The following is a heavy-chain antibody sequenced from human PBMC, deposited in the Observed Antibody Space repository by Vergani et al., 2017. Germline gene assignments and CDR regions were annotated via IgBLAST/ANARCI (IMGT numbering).Heavy chain of an antibody. D-gene: IGHD1-26*01. CDR1: GDSISSGNYY. CDR2: IYSSGST. V-gene: IGHV4-61*02. J-gene: IGHJ3*02. Sequence: QVQLQESGPGLLKPSQTLSLTCSVAGDSISSGNYYWNWIRQPAGKGLEWMGRIYSSGSTSYNPSIKSRITMSLDTSKNQFSLSLSSVIAADTAVYYCARGTFLHAFDNWGQGTVVTVSS. CDR3: ARGTFLHAFDN.